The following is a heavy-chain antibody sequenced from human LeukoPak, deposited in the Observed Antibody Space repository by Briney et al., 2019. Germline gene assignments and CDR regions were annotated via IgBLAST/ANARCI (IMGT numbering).Heavy chain of an antibody. Sequence: SQTLSLTCTVSGGSIGSGGYYWSWIRQHPGKGLEWIGYIYYSGSTYYNPSLKSRVTISVDTSKNQFSLKLSSVTAADTAVYYCARVRPSLLNFDYWGQGTLVTVSS. CDR1: GGSIGSGGYY. CDR2: IYYSGST. D-gene: IGHD2-15*01. J-gene: IGHJ4*02. CDR3: ARVRPSLLNFDY. V-gene: IGHV4-31*03.